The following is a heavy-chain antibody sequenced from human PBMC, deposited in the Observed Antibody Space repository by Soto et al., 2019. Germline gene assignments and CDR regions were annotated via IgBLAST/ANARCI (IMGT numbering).Heavy chain of an antibody. Sequence: QVQLVQSGAEVKKPGSSVKVSCKASGGTFGSYAISWVRQAPGQGLEWMGGIIPIFGTANYAQKFQGRVTITADESTSTAYMELSSLRSEDTAVYYCASPYGDVFPHYYYGMDVWGQGTTVTVSS. CDR3: ASPYGDVFPHYYYGMDV. D-gene: IGHD4-17*01. V-gene: IGHV1-69*01. CDR1: GGTFGSYA. J-gene: IGHJ6*02. CDR2: IIPIFGTA.